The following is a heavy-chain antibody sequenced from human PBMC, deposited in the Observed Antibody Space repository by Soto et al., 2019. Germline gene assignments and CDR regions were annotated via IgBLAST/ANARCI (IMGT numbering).Heavy chain of an antibody. Sequence: SVKVSCKASGGTFSSYAISWVRQAPGQGLEWMGGIIPIFGTANYAQKFQGRVTITADESTSTAYMELSSLRSEDTAVYYCAREGGALGYCSGGSCKTFDYWGQGTLVTVSS. CDR3: AREGGALGYCSGGSCKTFDY. CDR2: IIPIFGTA. J-gene: IGHJ4*02. CDR1: GGTFSSYA. D-gene: IGHD2-15*01. V-gene: IGHV1-69*13.